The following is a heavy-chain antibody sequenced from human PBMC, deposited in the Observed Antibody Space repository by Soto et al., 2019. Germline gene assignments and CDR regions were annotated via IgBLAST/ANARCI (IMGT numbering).Heavy chain of an antibody. CDR1: GFTVSTYA. CDR3: AHPRGYGVFDAYDI. Sequence: GSLRLSCVASGFTVSTYAMSWVRQAPGKGLEWVSALSPSGGETYYADSVKGRFTISRDNSMNALYLQMNSLRVEDTAVYYCAHPRGYGVFDAYDIWGQGTMVTVSS. CDR2: LSPSGGET. V-gene: IGHV3-23*01. J-gene: IGHJ3*02. D-gene: IGHD4-17*01.